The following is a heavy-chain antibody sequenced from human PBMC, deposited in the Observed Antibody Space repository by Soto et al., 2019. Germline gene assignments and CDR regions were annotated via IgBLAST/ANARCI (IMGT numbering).Heavy chain of an antibody. J-gene: IGHJ3*02. CDR2: IYYSGST. V-gene: IGHV4-59*08. Sequence: PSETLSLTCTGSGGSISSYYWSWIRQPPGKGLEWIGYIYYSGSTNYNPSLKSRVTISVDTSKNQFSLKLSSVTAADTAVYYCARRVLWFGELSGRAFDSWGQGTMVTVSS. CDR3: ARRVLWFGELSGRAFDS. D-gene: IGHD3-10*01. CDR1: GGSISSYY.